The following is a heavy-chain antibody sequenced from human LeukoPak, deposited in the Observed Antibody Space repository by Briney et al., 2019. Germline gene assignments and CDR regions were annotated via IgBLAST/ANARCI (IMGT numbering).Heavy chain of an antibody. D-gene: IGHD2-2*02. CDR3: ARKTRSAIQGIWFDP. J-gene: IGHJ5*02. Sequence: ASVKVSCKGSGYTFTSYGFSWVRQAPGQGLEWVGWICAYNGNTNYAQKLQGRVTMTTDTTTSTAYMELRSLRSDDTAVYYCARKTRSAIQGIWFDPWGQGTLVTVSS. V-gene: IGHV1-18*01. CDR2: ICAYNGNT. CDR1: GYTFTSYG.